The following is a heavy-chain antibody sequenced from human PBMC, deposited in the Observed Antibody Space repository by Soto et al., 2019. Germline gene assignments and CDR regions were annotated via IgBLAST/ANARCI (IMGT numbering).Heavy chain of an antibody. J-gene: IGHJ6*02. CDR2: INSDGTNT. CDR1: GFSFSTFW. CDR3: AIQGWDPVYALYSLDV. Sequence: GGSLRLSCAASGFSFSTFWMHWVRQVPGKGLVWVSHINSDGTNTNYADSVKGRLTISRDNARNTLFLQMNSLRAEDTAVYYCAIQGWDPVYALYSLDVWGQGVTVTVSS. D-gene: IGHD2-2*01. V-gene: IGHV3-74*01.